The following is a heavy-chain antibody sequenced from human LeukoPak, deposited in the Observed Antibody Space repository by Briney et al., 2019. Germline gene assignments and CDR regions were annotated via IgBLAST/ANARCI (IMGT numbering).Heavy chain of an antibody. Sequence: PGGSLRLSCAASGFTFSSYAMSWVRQAPGKGLEWVSAISGSGGSTYYADSVKGRFTISRDNSKNTLYLQMNRLRAEDTAVYYCAKVAYCGGDCYSWIDYWGQGTLVTVSS. J-gene: IGHJ4*02. CDR2: ISGSGGST. D-gene: IGHD2-21*02. V-gene: IGHV3-23*01. CDR1: GFTFSSYA. CDR3: AKVAYCGGDCYSWIDY.